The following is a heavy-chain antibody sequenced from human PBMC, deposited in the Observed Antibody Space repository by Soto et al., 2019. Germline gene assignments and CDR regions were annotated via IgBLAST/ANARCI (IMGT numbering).Heavy chain of an antibody. CDR1: GFTFSSYG. Sequence: GGSLRLSCAASGFTFSSYGMHWVRQAPGKGLEWVAVIWFDGSNKFYADSVKGRFTISRDNSKNTVSLQMNSLRDEDSAAYYCAATGPYWGQGTLVTVSS. CDR2: IWFDGSNK. CDR3: AATGPY. J-gene: IGHJ4*02. V-gene: IGHV3-33*01.